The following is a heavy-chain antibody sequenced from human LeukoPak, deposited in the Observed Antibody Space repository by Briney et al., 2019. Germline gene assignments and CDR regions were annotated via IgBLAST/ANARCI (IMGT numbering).Heavy chain of an antibody. CDR3: AREKVTYYYYYGMDV. V-gene: IGHV1-18*01. Sequence: ASVKVSCKASGYTFNSYGISWVRQAPGQGLEWMGWISAYDGNTNYAQKLQGRVTMTTDTSTSTAYMELRSLRSDDTAVYYCAREKVTYYYYYGMDVWGQGTTVTVSS. CDR2: ISAYDGNT. D-gene: IGHD4-23*01. CDR1: GYTFNSYG. J-gene: IGHJ6*02.